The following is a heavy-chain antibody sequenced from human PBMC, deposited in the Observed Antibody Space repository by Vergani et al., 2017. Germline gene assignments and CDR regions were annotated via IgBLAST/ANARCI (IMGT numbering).Heavy chain of an antibody. D-gene: IGHD2-21*02. J-gene: IGHJ1*01. V-gene: IGHV4-38-2*01. CDR1: GYSITSGYY. Sequence: QVQLQESGPGLVKPSETLSLTCAVSGYSITSGYYWGWIRQPPGKGLEWIGSIYHRGYAYYNPSLKSRVTISVDTSKNQFSLQLNSVTAADTAFYYCARQVCGGDCNSFRADFFQHWGQGALLTVSS. CDR3: ARQVCGGDCNSFRADFFQH. CDR2: IYHRGYA.